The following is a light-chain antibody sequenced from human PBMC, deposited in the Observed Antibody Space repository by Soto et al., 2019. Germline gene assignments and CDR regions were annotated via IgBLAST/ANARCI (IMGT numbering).Light chain of an antibody. CDR1: QDITNF. J-gene: IGKJ5*01. Sequence: DIQLTQSPSFLSASVGDRVTITCRASQDITNFLAWIQQEPGKAPKLLVYGASTLQSGVPSRFSGSGSGTEFTLTITSLQPEDYATYYCQQLNSYPITFGQGTRLEIK. CDR3: QQLNSYPIT. V-gene: IGKV1-9*01. CDR2: GAS.